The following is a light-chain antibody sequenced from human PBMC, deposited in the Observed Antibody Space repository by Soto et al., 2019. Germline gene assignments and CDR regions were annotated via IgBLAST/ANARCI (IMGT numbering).Light chain of an antibody. CDR3: QAYDSDFVV. V-gene: IGLV6-57*04. CDR1: SGSIANNY. Sequence: NFMLTQPHSVSESTGKTLSISCTRSSGSIANNYVQWYQQRPGSAPTTVIYENNQRLSGVPDRFSGSTDGSSNSASLTISGLQTEDEADYYCQAYDSDFVVFGGGTKLTVL. J-gene: IGLJ2*01. CDR2: ENN.